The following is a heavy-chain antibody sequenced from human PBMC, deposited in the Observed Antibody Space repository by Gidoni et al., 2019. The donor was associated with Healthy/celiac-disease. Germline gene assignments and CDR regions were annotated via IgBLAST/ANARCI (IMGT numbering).Heavy chain of an antibody. J-gene: IGHJ5*02. D-gene: IGHD2-2*01. CDR3: ARRGVVPAARWFDP. V-gene: IGHV1-18*04. Sequence: TFTSYGISWVRQAPGQGLEWMGWISAYNGNTNYAQKLQGRVTMTTDTSTSTAYMELRSLRSDDTAVYYCARRGVVPAARWFDPWGQGTLVTVSS. CDR1: TFTSYG. CDR2: ISAYNGNT.